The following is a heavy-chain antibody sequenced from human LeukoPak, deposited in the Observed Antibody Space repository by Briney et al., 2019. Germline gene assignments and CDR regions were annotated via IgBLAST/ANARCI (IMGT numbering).Heavy chain of an antibody. V-gene: IGHV3-30*02. CDR3: AGLIYGSGSYSYDY. CDR1: GFTFSSYG. Sequence: PGGSLRLSCAASGFTFSSYGMHWVRQAPGKGLEWVAFIRYDGSNKYYADSVKGRFTISRDNSKNTLYLQMNSLRAEDTAVYYCAGLIYGSGSYSYDYWGQGTLVTVSS. J-gene: IGHJ4*02. D-gene: IGHD3-10*01. CDR2: IRYDGSNK.